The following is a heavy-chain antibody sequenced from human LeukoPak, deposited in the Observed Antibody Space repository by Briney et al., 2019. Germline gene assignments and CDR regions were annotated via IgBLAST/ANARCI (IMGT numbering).Heavy chain of an antibody. CDR2: IGGGPAPV. V-gene: IGHV3-23*01. D-gene: IGHD2-8*01. CDR3: AKDSYSHNGIYDALDI. Sequence: PGGSLRLSCAASGFTFSNYAMTWVRQTPGKGLEWVATIGGGPAPVFYADSVKGWFTISRDDSKNTLFLQMNSRRVEDTAIYYCAKDSYSHNGIYDALDIWGQGTMVTVSS. CDR1: GFTFSNYA. J-gene: IGHJ3*02.